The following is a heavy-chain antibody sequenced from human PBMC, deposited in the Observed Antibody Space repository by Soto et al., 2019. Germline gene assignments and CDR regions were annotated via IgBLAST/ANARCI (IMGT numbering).Heavy chain of an antibody. Sequence: SETLSLTCTVSGGSISSYYWSWIRQPPGKGLEWIGYIYYSGSTNYNPSLKSRVTISVDTSKNQFSLKLSSVTAADTAVYYCARAIISGYDFPSLVMYFDYWGQGTLVTVS. CDR1: GGSISSYY. D-gene: IGHD5-12*01. CDR3: ARAIISGYDFPSLVMYFDY. CDR2: IYYSGST. J-gene: IGHJ4*02. V-gene: IGHV4-59*01.